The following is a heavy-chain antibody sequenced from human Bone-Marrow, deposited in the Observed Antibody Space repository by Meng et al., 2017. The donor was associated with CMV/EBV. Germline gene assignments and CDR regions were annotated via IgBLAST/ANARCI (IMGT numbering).Heavy chain of an antibody. V-gene: IGHV1-2*02. D-gene: IGHD6-6*01. CDR2: INPNSGGT. CDR3: ARDGLYSSSHFDY. Sequence: QVVLVQSGAEVKKPGASLKSSCKASGYTFTGYYMHWVRQAPGQGLEWMGWINPNSGGTNYAQKFQGRVTMTRDTSISTAYMELSRLRSDDTAVYYCARDGLYSSSHFDYWGQGTLVTVSS. J-gene: IGHJ4*02. CDR1: GYTFTGYY.